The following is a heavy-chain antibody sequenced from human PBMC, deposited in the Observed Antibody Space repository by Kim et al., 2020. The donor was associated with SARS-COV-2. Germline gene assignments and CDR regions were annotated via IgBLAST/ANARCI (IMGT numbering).Heavy chain of an antibody. CDR1: GYTFTSYY. Sequence: ASVKVSCKASGYTFTSYYMHWVRQAPGQGLEWMGIINPSGGSTSYAQKFQGRVTMTRGTATRTVYMELSSLRSEDTAGYYCARVPRINYYDSSGYYSHYGMDVWGQGTMVTVSS. CDR3: ARVPRINYYDSSGYYSHYGMDV. V-gene: IGHV1-46*01. J-gene: IGHJ6*02. D-gene: IGHD3-22*01. CDR2: INPSGGST.